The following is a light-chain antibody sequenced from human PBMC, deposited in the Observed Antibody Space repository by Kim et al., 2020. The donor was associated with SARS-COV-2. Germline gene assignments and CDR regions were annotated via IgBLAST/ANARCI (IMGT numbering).Light chain of an antibody. CDR3: NSRDSSGNRV. J-gene: IGLJ2*01. CDR1: SLRSYY. Sequence: SELPQDPAVSVALGQTVRITCQGDSLRSYYASWYQQKPGQAPVLVIYGKNNRPSGIPDRFSGSSSENTASLTITGAQAEDEADYYCNSRDSSGNRVFGGGTQLTVL. V-gene: IGLV3-19*01. CDR2: GKN.